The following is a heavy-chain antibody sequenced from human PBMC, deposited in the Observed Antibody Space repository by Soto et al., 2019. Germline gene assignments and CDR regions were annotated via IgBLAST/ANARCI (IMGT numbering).Heavy chain of an antibody. CDR2: INVGNGNT. V-gene: IGHV1-3*01. Sequence: ASVKVSCKASGYTFTSYSMHWVRQAPGQRLEWMGWINVGNGNTKYSQKFQGRVTITRDTSASTAYMELSSLRSEDTAVYYCASEYLSNDYYYGMDVWGQGTTVTVS. CDR1: GYTFTSYS. J-gene: IGHJ6*02. D-gene: IGHD3-10*01. CDR3: ASEYLSNDYYYGMDV.